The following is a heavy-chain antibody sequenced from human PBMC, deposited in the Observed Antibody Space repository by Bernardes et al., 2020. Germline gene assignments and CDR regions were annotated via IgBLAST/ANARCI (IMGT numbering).Heavy chain of an antibody. V-gene: IGHV6-1*01. Sequence: QIPSLTPAISGDSDSSNIATRNLLRQSPSRGLEWLGRTYYRSKWSSDYALSMKGRITFNSDTSKNQFSLQLNSVTPEDTAVYFCARDSRHYSSGWSFDYWGQGTLVTVSS. CDR3: ARDSRHYSSGWSFDY. D-gene: IGHD6-19*01. J-gene: IGHJ4*02. CDR1: GDSDSSNIAT. CDR2: TYYRSKWSS.